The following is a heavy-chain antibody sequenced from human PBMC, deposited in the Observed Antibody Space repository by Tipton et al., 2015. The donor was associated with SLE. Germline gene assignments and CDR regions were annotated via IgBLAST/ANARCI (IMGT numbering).Heavy chain of an antibody. CDR2: IYDSGST. J-gene: IGHJ6*03. V-gene: IGHV4-34*09. CDR3: ARGYQLPLGPYYYYYMDV. D-gene: IGHD2-2*01. Sequence: TLSLTCAVYGGSFSGYSWTWIRQPPGKGLEWIGYIYDSGSTSYNPSLKSRITISADTSKNQFSLKLSSVTAADTAVYYCARGYQLPLGPYYYYYMDVWGKGTTVTVSS. CDR1: GGSFSGYS.